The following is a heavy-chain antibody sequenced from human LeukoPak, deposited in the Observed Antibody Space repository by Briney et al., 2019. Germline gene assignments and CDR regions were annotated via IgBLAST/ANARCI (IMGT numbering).Heavy chain of an antibody. V-gene: IGHV4-59*01. CDR2: IYYGGST. J-gene: IGHJ4*02. CDR1: GGSISSYY. CDR3: ARYSSSWHDY. D-gene: IGHD6-13*01. Sequence: SETLSLTCTVSGGSISSYYWSWIRQPPGKGLEWIGYIYYGGSTNYNPSLKSRVTISVDTSKNQFSLKLSSVTAADTAVYYCARYSSSWHDYWGQGTLVTVSS.